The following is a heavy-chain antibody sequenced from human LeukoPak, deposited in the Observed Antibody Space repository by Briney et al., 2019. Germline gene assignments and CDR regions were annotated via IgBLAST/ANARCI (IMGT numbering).Heavy chain of an antibody. V-gene: IGHV4-59*03. D-gene: IGHD2-21*02. CDR3: AAVVVSGTPYFDY. J-gene: IGHJ4*02. CDR1: GGSIRSYY. CDR2: MYYTGST. Sequence: SETLSLTCTVSGGSIRSYYWTRIRQPPGHGLEWIGDMYYTGSTKDNPSLKRRVSISVETSKNQFSLTLTSVTAADTAVYYCAAVVVSGTPYFDYWGQGTLVTVSS.